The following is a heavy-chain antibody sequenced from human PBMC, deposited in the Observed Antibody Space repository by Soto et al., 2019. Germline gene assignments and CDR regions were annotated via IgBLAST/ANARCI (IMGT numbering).Heavy chain of an antibody. CDR2: ISSSSSYI. D-gene: IGHD1-7*01. CDR3: ARYNWNSNWFDP. CDR1: GFTFSSYS. Sequence: GGSLRLSCAASGFTFSSYSMNWVRQAPGKGLEWVSSISSSSSYIYYADSVKGRFTISRDNAKNSLYLQMNSLRAEDTAVYYWARYNWNSNWFDPWGQGTLVTVSS. V-gene: IGHV3-21*01. J-gene: IGHJ5*02.